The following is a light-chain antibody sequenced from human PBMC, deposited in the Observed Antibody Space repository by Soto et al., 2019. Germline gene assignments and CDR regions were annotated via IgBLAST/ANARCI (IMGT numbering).Light chain of an antibody. CDR2: GAS. Sequence: ETVLTQSPGTLSLSPGERATLSCRASQSVNNTYLAWYQQKPGQAPRLLIYGASTRATGIPERFSGSGSGTDFTLTISRLAPEDFAVYYCQQYGRSPRTFGRGTKVEIK. CDR1: QSVNNTY. V-gene: IGKV3-20*01. J-gene: IGKJ1*01. CDR3: QQYGRSPRT.